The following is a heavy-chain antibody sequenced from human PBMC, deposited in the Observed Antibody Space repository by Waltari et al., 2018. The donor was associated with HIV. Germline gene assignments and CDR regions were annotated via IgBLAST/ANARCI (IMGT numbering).Heavy chain of an antibody. D-gene: IGHD2-2*01. Sequence: QLQLQESGSGLVKPSQTLSLTCAISGGSITSSYYSWTWIRQPPGKGLEWIGYIYHDGSTYYNPSLKTRVTISLEKSKNQFSLNLTSVIAADTAVYYCARVHPRDQNWIDPWGQGTLVTVSS. J-gene: IGHJ5*02. CDR2: IYHDGST. CDR1: GGSITSSYYS. CDR3: ARVHPRDQNWIDP. V-gene: IGHV4-30-2*01.